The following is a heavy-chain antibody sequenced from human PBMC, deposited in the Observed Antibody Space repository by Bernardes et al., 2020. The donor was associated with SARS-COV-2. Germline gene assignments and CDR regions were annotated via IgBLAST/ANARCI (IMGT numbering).Heavy chain of an antibody. J-gene: IGHJ4*02. CDR3: ARDEWEQRGGFDH. V-gene: IGHV1-18*01. CDR2: ISTNNGNT. Sequence: ASVKVSCKTSGYTFSRYDISWVRQAPGQGREWMGWISTNNGNTKYAQKVQGRVTMTTDTSTSTAYMELRSLRSDDTAVYYCARDEWEQRGGFDHWGQGTLVTVSS. CDR1: GYTFSRYD. D-gene: IGHD1-26*01.